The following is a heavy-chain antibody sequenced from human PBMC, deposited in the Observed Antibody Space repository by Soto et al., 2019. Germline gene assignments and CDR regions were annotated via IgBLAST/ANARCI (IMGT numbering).Heavy chain of an antibody. Sequence: QVQLQESGPGLVKPSQTLSLTCTVSGDSISSGGYDWSWIRQHPGKGLEWIGYIYYNGSPYYNTSLKGRVTISLDTSKNQFALRLTSLTAADTAVYYCARGVSSSYGRIHYWGQGTLVTVSS. CDR3: ARGVSSSYGRIHY. D-gene: IGHD6-13*01. CDR2: IYYNGSP. J-gene: IGHJ4*02. V-gene: IGHV4-31*03. CDR1: GDSISSGGYD.